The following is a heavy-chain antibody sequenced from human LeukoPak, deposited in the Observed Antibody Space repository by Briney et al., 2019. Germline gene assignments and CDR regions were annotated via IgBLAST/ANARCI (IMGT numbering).Heavy chain of an antibody. CDR3: STGGYYFDY. CDR1: GFTFSNAW. Sequence: PGGSLRLSCAGSGFTFSNAWMNWVRQAPGKGLEWVGRIKSEPNGGPTDYAAPVKGRFSISRDDSRNTVYLQINSLETEDTAVYYCSTGGYYFDYWGLGTLVTVSS. V-gene: IGHV3-15*01. J-gene: IGHJ4*02. CDR2: IKSEPNGGPT.